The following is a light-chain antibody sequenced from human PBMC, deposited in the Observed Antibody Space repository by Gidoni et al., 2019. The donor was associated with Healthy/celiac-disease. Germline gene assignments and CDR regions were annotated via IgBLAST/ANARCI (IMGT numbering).Light chain of an antibody. CDR3: QQSFPAWT. J-gene: IGKJ1*01. CDR1: QSISSY. CDR2: AAS. V-gene: IGKV1-39*01. Sequence: DIQMTQSPSSLSASVGDRVTITCRASQSISSYLDWYQQKPGKAPKLLIYAASSLQSGVPSRFSGSGSGTDFTLTISSLQPEDFATYYCQQSFPAWTFXQXTKVEIK.